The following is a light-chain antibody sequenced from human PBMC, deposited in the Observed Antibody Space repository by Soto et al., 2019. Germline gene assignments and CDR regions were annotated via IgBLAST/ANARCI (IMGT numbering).Light chain of an antibody. Sequence: DIQMTQSPSTLSASVGDRVTITCRASQSISTYLNWYQQKLGRAPTLLIYAASSLQSGVPSRLSGGGSGTDFTLGNSSLQPEDFAMYFCQQCYSSPRTFGQGTKVEIK. CDR3: QQCYSSPRT. CDR1: QSISTY. J-gene: IGKJ1*01. V-gene: IGKV1-39*01. CDR2: AAS.